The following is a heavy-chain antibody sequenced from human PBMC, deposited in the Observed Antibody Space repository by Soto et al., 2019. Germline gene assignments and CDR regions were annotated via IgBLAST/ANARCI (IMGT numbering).Heavy chain of an antibody. CDR2: IMPIFATP. D-gene: IGHD1-1*01. J-gene: IGHJ6*02. Sequence: QVQLMQSGAEVKKPGSSVKVSCKASGGTFRTSAISWVRQAPGEGLEWVGGIMPIFATPDYAQKFQGRVTISADESTATAYLELTSLTTDDTAVYYCARDKDRQQLGRNYYYILDVWGQGTAITVSS. V-gene: IGHV1-69*12. CDR3: ARDKDRQQLGRNYYYILDV. CDR1: GGTFRTSA.